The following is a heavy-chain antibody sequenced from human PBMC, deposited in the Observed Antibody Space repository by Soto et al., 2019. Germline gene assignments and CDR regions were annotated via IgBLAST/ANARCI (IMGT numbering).Heavy chain of an antibody. V-gene: IGHV3-9*01. Sequence: GGSLRLSCAASGFTFDDYAMHWVRQAPGKGLEWVSGISWNSGSIGYADSVKGRFTISRDNAKNSLYLQMNSLRAEDTALYYCAKDTGYSSSWDLDYWGQGTLVTVSS. CDR3: AKDTGYSSSWDLDY. CDR1: GFTFDDYA. D-gene: IGHD6-13*01. J-gene: IGHJ4*02. CDR2: ISWNSGSI.